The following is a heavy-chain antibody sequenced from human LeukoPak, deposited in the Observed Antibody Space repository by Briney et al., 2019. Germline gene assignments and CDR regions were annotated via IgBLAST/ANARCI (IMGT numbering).Heavy chain of an antibody. V-gene: IGHV4-39*01. Sequence: SETLSLTCTVSGVSMSSSPYYWGWIRQPPGKGLEWIGTIYDSGNTNYHPSLRSRLTISVDTSRNQFSLKLSSVTAADTAVYYCARHDCDSSRCSVNWFDPWGQGTLVTVSS. CDR1: GVSMSSSPYY. CDR2: IYDSGNT. J-gene: IGHJ5*02. D-gene: IGHD2/OR15-2a*01. CDR3: ARHDCDSSRCSVNWFDP.